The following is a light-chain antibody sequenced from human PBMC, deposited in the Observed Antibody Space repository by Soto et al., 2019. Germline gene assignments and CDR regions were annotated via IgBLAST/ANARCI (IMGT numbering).Light chain of an antibody. J-gene: IGLJ3*02. CDR1: SSDVGGQKL. CDR2: EGS. Sequence: QSALTQPASVSGSPGQSITISCTGTSSDVGGQKLVSWYQQHPGKAPKVLLYEGSERPSGVSDRFSGSKSGNTASLTTSGLQAEDEADYYCCSYAGSTTWVFGGGTKVTVL. CDR3: CSYAGSTTWV. V-gene: IGLV2-23*01.